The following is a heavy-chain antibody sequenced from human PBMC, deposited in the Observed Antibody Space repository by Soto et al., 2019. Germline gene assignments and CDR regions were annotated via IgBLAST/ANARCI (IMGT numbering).Heavy chain of an antibody. J-gene: IGHJ4*02. CDR2: IWYDGSNN. CDR1: GFTFSNYG. D-gene: IGHD3-10*01. Sequence: GGSLRLSCAASGFTFSNYGMHWVRQAPGKGLEWVAVIWYDGSNNYYGDSVKGRFTNSRDNSKNKLYLQMNSLRAEDTGVYYCARGDDYGDYWGQGTLVTVSS. V-gene: IGHV3-33*01. CDR3: ARGDDYGDY.